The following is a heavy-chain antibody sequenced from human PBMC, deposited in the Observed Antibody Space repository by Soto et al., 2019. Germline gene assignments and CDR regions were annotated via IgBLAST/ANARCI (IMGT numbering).Heavy chain of an antibody. D-gene: IGHD3-22*01. Sequence: SGGSRRLSCAASGFPFSNYAMTWVRQAPGKGLEWVSALSGSGVSTYYADSVMGRFTISRDNSKNTVYLQMNSLRAEDTAVYYCAKIESRFFYDSTGYYPFDYWGQGTLVTVSS. CDR3: AKIESRFFYDSTGYYPFDY. V-gene: IGHV3-23*01. J-gene: IGHJ4*02. CDR1: GFPFSNYA. CDR2: LSGSGVST.